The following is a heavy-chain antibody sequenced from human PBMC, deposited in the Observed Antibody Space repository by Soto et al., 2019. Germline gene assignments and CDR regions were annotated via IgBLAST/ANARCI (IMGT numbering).Heavy chain of an antibody. CDR3: AKEIGYSYGYGRYYYGMDV. CDR2: ISYDGSNK. V-gene: IGHV3-30*18. J-gene: IGHJ6*02. Sequence: QVQLVESGGGVVQPGRSLRLSCAASGFTFSSYGMPWVRQAPGKGLERVAVISYDGSNKYYADSVKGRFTISRDNSENTLYLQMNSLRAEDTAVYYCAKEIGYSYGYGRYYYGMDVWGQGTTVTVSS. CDR1: GFTFSSYG. D-gene: IGHD5-18*01.